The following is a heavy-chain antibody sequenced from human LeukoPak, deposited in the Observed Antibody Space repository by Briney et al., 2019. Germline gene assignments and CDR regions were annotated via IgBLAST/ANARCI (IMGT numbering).Heavy chain of an antibody. V-gene: IGHV1-2*02. CDR2: INPNSGGT. CDR3: ARPRDYGDYDAFDI. Sequence: GASVKVSCKASGYTFTGYYMHWARQAPGQGLEWMGWINPNSGGTNYAQKFQGRVTMTSDTSISTAYMELSRLRFDDTAVYYCARPRDYGDYDAFDIWGQGTMVTVSS. CDR1: GYTFTGYY. D-gene: IGHD4-17*01. J-gene: IGHJ3*02.